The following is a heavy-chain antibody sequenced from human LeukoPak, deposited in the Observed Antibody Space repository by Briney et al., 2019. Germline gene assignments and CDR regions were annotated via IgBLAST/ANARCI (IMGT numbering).Heavy chain of an antibody. CDR1: GYTFLSHG. CDR2: TSANNRNT. CDR3: ARSQAVVSSSLYYYYMDV. V-gene: IGHV1-18*01. J-gene: IGHJ6*03. D-gene: IGHD2-2*01. Sequence: GASVKVSCKASGYTFLSHGFSWVRQAPGQGLEWMGWTSANNRNTNYAQRLQGRVTMTTDTSTNTAYMELRTLRSDDTAVYYCARSQAVVSSSLYYYYMDVWGKGITIIVSS.